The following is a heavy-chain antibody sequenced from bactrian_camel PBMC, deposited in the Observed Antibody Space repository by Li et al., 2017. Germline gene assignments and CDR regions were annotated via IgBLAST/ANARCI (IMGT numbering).Heavy chain of an antibody. CDR2: IDSDGDT. D-gene: IGHD2*01. V-gene: IGHV3S53*01. CDR1: GAIPSPHC. Sequence: HVQLVESGGGSVQAGGSLRLSCAASGAIPSPHCMGWFRQAPEKEREGVAGIDSDGDTTYADSVKGRFTISKDKSKNTVYLQMNSLKPEDTAMYYCAARGPYCYTKLSVRDFTYWGQGTQVTVS. J-gene: IGHJ6*01. CDR3: AARGPYCYTKLSVRDFTY.